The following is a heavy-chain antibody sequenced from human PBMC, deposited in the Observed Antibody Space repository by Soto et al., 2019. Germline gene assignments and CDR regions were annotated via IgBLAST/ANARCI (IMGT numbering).Heavy chain of an antibody. D-gene: IGHD2-2*01. CDR2: IIPILGIA. CDR1: GGTFSSYT. CDR3: ARGPVDIVVVPAAPGYYMDV. Sequence: EASVKVSCKASGGTFSSYTISWVRQAPGQGLEWMGRIIPILGIANYAQKFQGRVTITADKSTSSAYMELSSLRSEDTAVYYCARGPVDIVVVPAAPGYYMDVWGKGTTVTVSS. J-gene: IGHJ6*03. V-gene: IGHV1-69*02.